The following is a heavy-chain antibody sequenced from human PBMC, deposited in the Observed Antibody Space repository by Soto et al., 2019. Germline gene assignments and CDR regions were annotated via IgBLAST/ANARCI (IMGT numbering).Heavy chain of an antibody. J-gene: IGHJ4*02. CDR2: INAGNGNT. Sequence: QAQLVQSVAEVKNPGASVKVSCKASGYTLSSFGIHWVRQAPGQRLEWMGWINAGNGNTKYSQKLQGRVTFIRDTSANTAYMELTSLTSEDTAVYYCVRTRQQWLVGDSWGQGSLVTVSS. V-gene: IGHV1-3*01. CDR3: VRTRQQWLVGDS. D-gene: IGHD6-19*01. CDR1: GYTLSSFG.